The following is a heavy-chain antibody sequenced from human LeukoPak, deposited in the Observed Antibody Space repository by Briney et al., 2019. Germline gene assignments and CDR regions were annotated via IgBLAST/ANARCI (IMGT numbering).Heavy chain of an antibody. CDR2: INHSGST. CDR1: GGSFSGYY. D-gene: IGHD2-2*02. Sequence: TSSETLSLTCAVYGGSFSGYYWSWIRQPPGKGLEWIGEINHSGSTNYNPSLKSRVTISVDTSKNQVSLKLSSVTAADTAVYYCARGRFLYHWFDPWGQGTLVTVSS. V-gene: IGHV4-34*01. J-gene: IGHJ5*02. CDR3: ARGRFLYHWFDP.